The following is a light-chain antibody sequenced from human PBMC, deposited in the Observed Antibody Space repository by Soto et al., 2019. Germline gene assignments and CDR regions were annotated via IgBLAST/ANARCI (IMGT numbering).Light chain of an antibody. V-gene: IGKV2-28*01. Sequence: DIVMTQSPLSLPVTPGEPASISCRSSQSLLHSNGYNCLDWYLQKPGQSPQLLIYLGSNRASGVADRVSGSGSGTDFTLKISSVEAEDVGVYYCMQALQTLLTFGGGTKVEIK. CDR1: QSLLHSNGYNC. J-gene: IGKJ4*01. CDR2: LGS. CDR3: MQALQTLLT.